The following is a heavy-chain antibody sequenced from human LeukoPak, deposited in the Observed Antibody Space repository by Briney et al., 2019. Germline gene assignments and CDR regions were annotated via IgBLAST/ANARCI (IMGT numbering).Heavy chain of an antibody. CDR3: ARVVTTFFYFGWFDP. Sequence: SETLSLTCTVSGGSISSYYWSWIRQPPGKGLEWIGYIYYGGSTNYNPSLKSRVTISVDTSKNQFSLKLSSVTAADTAVYYCARVVTTFFYFGWFDPWGQGTLVTVSS. D-gene: IGHD4-17*01. CDR1: GGSISSYY. J-gene: IGHJ5*02. V-gene: IGHV4-59*01. CDR2: IYYGGST.